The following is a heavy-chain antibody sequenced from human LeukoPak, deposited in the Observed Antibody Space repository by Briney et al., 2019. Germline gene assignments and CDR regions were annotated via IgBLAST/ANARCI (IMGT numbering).Heavy chain of an antibody. J-gene: IGHJ6*02. V-gene: IGHV3-48*03. CDR3: ARRTTTYYDFWSSPMDV. Sequence: QPGGSLRLSCAASGFTFSSYEMNWVRQAPGKGLEWVSYISSSGSTIYYADSVKGRFTISRDNAKNSLYLQMNSLRAEDTAVYYCARRTTTYYDFWSSPMDVWGQGTTVTVSS. CDR2: ISSSGSTI. D-gene: IGHD3-3*01. CDR1: GFTFSSYE.